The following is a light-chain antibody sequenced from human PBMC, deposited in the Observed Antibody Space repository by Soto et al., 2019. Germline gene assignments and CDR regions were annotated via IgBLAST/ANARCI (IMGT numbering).Light chain of an antibody. J-gene: IGLJ1*01. Sequence: QSVQTQPASVSGSPGQSITISCTGTSSDVGGYNYVSWYQHHPGKAPKLMIFDVSNRPSGVSNRFSGSKSGNTASLTISGLQPEEEADYYCSSYTTSNTRQIVFGTGTKVTVL. CDR1: SSDVGGYNY. CDR2: DVS. V-gene: IGLV2-14*03. CDR3: SSYTTSNTRQIV.